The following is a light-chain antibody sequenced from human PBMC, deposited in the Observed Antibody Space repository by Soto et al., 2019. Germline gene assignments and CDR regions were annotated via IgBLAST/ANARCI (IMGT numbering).Light chain of an antibody. CDR3: QTWGTGIHV. CDR1: SGHNSYA. J-gene: IGLJ2*01. Sequence: QPVLTQSPSASASLGASVKITCTLSSGHNSYAIAWHQQQPEKGPRYLMKLNSDGSHSKGDGIPDRFSGSSSGAERYLTISSLQSEDEADYYCQTWGTGIHVFGGGTKLTVL. CDR2: LNSDGSH. V-gene: IGLV4-69*01.